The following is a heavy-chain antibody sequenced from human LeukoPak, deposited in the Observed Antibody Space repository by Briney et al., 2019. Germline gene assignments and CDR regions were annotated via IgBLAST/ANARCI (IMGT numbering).Heavy chain of an antibody. D-gene: IGHD4-17*01. J-gene: IGHJ4*02. CDR2: INPHSGGT. Sequence: ASVKVSCKASGYTFTAFYLHWVRQAPGQGLEWMGWINPHSGGTNYAQKFQGRVTMARDTSISTAYMELSRLTSDDTAVFYCARGGTYGDHTMDYWGQGTLVTVSS. CDR3: ARGGTYGDHTMDY. V-gene: IGHV1-2*02. CDR1: GYTFTAFY.